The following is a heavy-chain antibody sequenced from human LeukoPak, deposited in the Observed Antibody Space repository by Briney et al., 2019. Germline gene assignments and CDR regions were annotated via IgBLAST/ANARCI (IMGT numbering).Heavy chain of an antibody. D-gene: IGHD2-2*01. CDR2: ISYIGST. CDR3: ARASASWRDWFDP. Sequence: SETLSLTCAVSTDSFSSHYWTWIRQPPGKGLEWIGYISYIGSTNYNPSLKSRVTISIDTSKNQFSLKLSSVTAADTAVYYCARASASWRDWFDPWGQGTLVTVSS. J-gene: IGHJ5*02. V-gene: IGHV4-59*11. CDR1: TDSFSSHY.